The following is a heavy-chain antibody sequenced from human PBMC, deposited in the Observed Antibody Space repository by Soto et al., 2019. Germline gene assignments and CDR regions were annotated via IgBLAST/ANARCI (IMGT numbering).Heavy chain of an antibody. CDR1: GTSISSNFW. CDR2: AHPRGTT. V-gene: IGHV4-4*02. J-gene: IGHJ4*02. Sequence: QVQLQESGPGLVKPSGTLSLTCAFSGTSISSNFWWSWVRQPPGKGLEWIWDAHPRGTTNYNPSLESRVTISVDNSNNQLSLNLNALTAVDTAVFFCARHVGVAGTRGFDYWGQGVLVAVSS. CDR3: ARHVGVAGTRGFDY. D-gene: IGHD6-19*01.